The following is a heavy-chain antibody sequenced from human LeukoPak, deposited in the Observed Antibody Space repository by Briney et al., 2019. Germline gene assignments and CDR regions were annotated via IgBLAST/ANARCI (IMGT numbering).Heavy chain of an antibody. CDR3: AKEIYYDSTGPQY. V-gene: IGHV3-30*04. Sequence: GRSLRLSCAASGFSLSSYAMHWVRQAPGKGLEWVAIISYDGSKKYYADSVKGRFTISRDNSKNTLYLQMNSLRAEDTAVYHCAKEIYYDSTGPQYWGQGTLVTVSS. CDR1: GFSLSSYA. D-gene: IGHD3-22*01. CDR2: ISYDGSKK. J-gene: IGHJ4*02.